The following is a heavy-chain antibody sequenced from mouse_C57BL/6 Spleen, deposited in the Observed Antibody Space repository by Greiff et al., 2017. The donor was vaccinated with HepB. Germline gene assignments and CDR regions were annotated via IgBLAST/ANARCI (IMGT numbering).Heavy chain of an antibody. CDR2: ISSGGSYT. D-gene: IGHD1-1*01. J-gene: IGHJ4*01. Sequence: EVQGVESGGDLVKPGGSLKLSCAASGFTFSSYGMSWVRQTPDKRLEWVATISSGGSYTYYPDSVKGRFTISRDNAKNTLYLQMSSLKSEDTAMYYCARRVITTNAMDYWGQGTSVTVSS. CDR1: GFTFSSYG. CDR3: ARRVITTNAMDY. V-gene: IGHV5-6*01.